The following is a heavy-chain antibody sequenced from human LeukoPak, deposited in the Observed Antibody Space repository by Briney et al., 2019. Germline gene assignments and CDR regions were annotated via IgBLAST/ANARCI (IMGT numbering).Heavy chain of an antibody. Sequence: GGSLRLSCVASEXTFSDHYMDWVRQAPGKGREWVGRTRNKANSYTTENAASVKGRFTISRDDSKNSLYLQMNSLKTEDTAVYYCARVLAGGYYNDYWGQGTLVTVSS. V-gene: IGHV3-72*01. D-gene: IGHD3-22*01. CDR1: EXTFSDHY. J-gene: IGHJ4*02. CDR3: ARVLAGGYYNDY. CDR2: TRNKANSYTT.